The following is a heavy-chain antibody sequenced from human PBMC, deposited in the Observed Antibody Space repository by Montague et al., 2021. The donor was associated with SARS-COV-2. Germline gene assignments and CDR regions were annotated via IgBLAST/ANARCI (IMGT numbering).Heavy chain of an antibody. CDR2: IYYSGCT. CDR1: GCSISSSIFY. D-gene: IGHD3-3*01. V-gene: IGHV4-39*01. Sequence: SETRSLTCTVYGCSISSSIFYLGWIRQTPGKGPAWLGCIYYSGCTYYITSLKSRVTISVDTSKNQFSLRLSSVTAADTAVYYCARHSGRDTIFGVVIIFDAFDIWGQGTMVTVSS. CDR3: ARHSGRDTIFGVVIIFDAFDI. J-gene: IGHJ3*02.